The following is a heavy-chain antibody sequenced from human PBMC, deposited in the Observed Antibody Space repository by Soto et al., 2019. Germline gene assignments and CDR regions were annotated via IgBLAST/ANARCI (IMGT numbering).Heavy chain of an antibody. V-gene: IGHV4-59*08. CDR2: IYYSGST. CDR1: GGSISGNY. CDR3: ERRYGYYFDY. Sequence: QVQLQESGPGLLKLSETLSLTGTVSGGSISGNYWSWIRRPPGKGLEWIGYIYYSGSTNYNPSLKSRVTISVDTSKNQLSLKLSSVTAADTAVYYCERRYGYYFDYWGQGTLVTVSS. J-gene: IGHJ4*02. D-gene: IGHD4-17*01.